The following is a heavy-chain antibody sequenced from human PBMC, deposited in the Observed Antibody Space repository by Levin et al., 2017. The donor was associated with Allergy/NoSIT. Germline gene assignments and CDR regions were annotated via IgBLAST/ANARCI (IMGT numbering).Heavy chain of an antibody. CDR3: APSSGYYYGYRFDY. J-gene: IGHJ4*02. V-gene: IGHV3-48*01. CDR1: GFTFSSYS. CDR2: ITSSSSTI. D-gene: IGHD3-22*01. Sequence: GGSLRLSCAASGFTFSSYSMNWVRQAPGKGLEWVSYITSSSSTIYYADSVKGRFTISRDNAKNSLYLQMNSLRAEDTAVYYCAPSSGYYYGYRFDYWGQGTLVTVSS.